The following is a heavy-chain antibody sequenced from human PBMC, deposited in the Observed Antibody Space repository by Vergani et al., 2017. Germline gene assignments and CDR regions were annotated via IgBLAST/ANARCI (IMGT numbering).Heavy chain of an antibody. V-gene: IGHV4-31*03. CDR3: ARGAGYYDDSSGCLDY. Sequence: QVQLQESGPGLVKPSEPLSLTCTVSGGSISSGGYYWSWIRQHPGKGLEWIGYIYYSGSTYYNPSLKSRVTISVDTSKNQFSLKLSSVTAADTAVYYCARGAGYYDDSSGCLDYWGQGTLVTVSS. D-gene: IGHD3-22*01. CDR2: IYYSGST. CDR1: GGSISSGGYY. J-gene: IGHJ4*02.